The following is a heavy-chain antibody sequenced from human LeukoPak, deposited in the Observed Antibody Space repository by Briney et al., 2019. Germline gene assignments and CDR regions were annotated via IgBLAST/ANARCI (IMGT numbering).Heavy chain of an antibody. CDR1: GFTFSSYW. D-gene: IGHD6-13*01. J-gene: IGHJ4*02. CDR3: ARALGSSGGDFGY. V-gene: IGHV3-7*01. CDR2: IKEDGSEK. Sequence: GGSLRLSCAASGFTFSSYWMSWVRQAPGKGLEWVANIKEDGSEKYYVDSVKGRFTISRDNAKNSLYLQMNSLRAEDTAVYYCARALGSSGGDFGYWGQGTLVTVSS.